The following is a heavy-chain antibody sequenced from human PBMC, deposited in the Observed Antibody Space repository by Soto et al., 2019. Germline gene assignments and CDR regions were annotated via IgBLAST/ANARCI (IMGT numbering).Heavy chain of an antibody. CDR2: FDPEDGET. CDR1: GYTLTELS. V-gene: IGHV1-24*01. Sequence: GASAKVSCKVSGYTLTELSMHWVRQAPGKGLEWMGGFDPEDGETIYAQKFQGRVTMTEDTSTDTAYMELSSLRSEDTAVYYCATLSIQKKRVYYFDYWGQGTLVTSPQ. CDR3: ATLSIQKKRVYYFDY. J-gene: IGHJ4*02.